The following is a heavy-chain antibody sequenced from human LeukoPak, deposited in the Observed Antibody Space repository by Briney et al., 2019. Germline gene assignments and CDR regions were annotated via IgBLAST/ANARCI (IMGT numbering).Heavy chain of an antibody. J-gene: IGHJ4*02. Sequence: GGSLRLSCAASGFSFSHLWMSWVRQAPGKGLEWVAYMKKTGSETYYGDSVKGRFTITRDNTRNSLFLQMYSLRAEDTAVYFCAREDGYCSGGNCYSYFDSWGQGTLVTVSS. CDR2: MKKTGSET. CDR1: GFSFSHLW. CDR3: AREDGYCSGGNCYSYFDS. D-gene: IGHD2-15*01. V-gene: IGHV3-7*01.